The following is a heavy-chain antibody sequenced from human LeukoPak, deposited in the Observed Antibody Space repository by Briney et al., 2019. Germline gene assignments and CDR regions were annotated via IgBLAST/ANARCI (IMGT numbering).Heavy chain of an antibody. J-gene: IGHJ6*03. Sequence: GGSLRLSCAASGYTFSDYYMSWIRQAPGKGLEWVSYISTSVSTKYYADSVKGRFTISRDNAKNLLYLQMNSLRAEDTAVYYCARYGDYYYYYMDVWDKGTTVTVSS. D-gene: IGHD4-17*01. CDR1: GYTFSDYY. CDR2: ISTSVSTK. CDR3: ARYGDYYYYYMDV. V-gene: IGHV3-11*04.